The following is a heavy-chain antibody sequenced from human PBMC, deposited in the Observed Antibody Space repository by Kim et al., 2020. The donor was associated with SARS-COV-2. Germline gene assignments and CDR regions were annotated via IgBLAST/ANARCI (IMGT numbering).Heavy chain of an antibody. CDR3: AWGYYYDSSGYSI. CDR2: IYYSGST. J-gene: IGHJ4*02. CDR1: GGSISSSSYY. V-gene: IGHV4-39*07. D-gene: IGHD3-22*01. Sequence: SETLSLTCTVSGGSISSSSYYWGWIRQPPGKGLEWIGSIYYSGSTYYNPSLKSRVTISVDTSKNQFSLKLSSVTAADTAVYYCAWGYYYDSSGYSIWGQGTLVTVSS.